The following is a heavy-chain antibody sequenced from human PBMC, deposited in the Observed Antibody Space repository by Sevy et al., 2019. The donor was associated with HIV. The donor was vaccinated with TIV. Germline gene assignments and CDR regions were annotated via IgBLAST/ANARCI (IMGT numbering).Heavy chain of an antibody. D-gene: IGHD3-22*01. Sequence: GGSLRLSCAASGFTLSSYWMSWVRQAPGKGLEWVVNIKQDGSEKYYVDSVKGRFTISRDNAKNSLYLQMNSLGVEDTAAYYCARARAYYYDNSGYSFDYWGQGTLVTVSS. CDR2: IKQDGSEK. CDR1: GFTLSSYW. J-gene: IGHJ4*02. CDR3: ARARAYYYDNSGYSFDY. V-gene: IGHV3-7*01.